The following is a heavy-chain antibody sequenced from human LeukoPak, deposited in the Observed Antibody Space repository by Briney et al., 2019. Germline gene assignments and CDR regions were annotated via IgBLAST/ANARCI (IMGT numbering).Heavy chain of an antibody. Sequence: ASVKVSCKASGYTFTSYYMHWVRQAPGQGLEWMGIINPSGGSTSYAQKFQGRVTMTRDTSTSTVYMELSSLRSEDTAVYYCARDLGAGGWYRGGDHWGQGTLVTVSS. CDR2: INPSGGST. D-gene: IGHD6-19*01. CDR3: ARDLGAGGWYRGGDH. V-gene: IGHV1-46*01. J-gene: IGHJ4*02. CDR1: GYTFTSYY.